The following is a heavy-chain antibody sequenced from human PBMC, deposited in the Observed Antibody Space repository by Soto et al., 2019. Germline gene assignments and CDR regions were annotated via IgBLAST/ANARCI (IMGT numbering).Heavy chain of an antibody. J-gene: IGHJ5*02. CDR2: INPDSGNT. V-gene: IGHV1-8*01. D-gene: IGHD1-1*01. Sequence: QVQLVQSGAEVKNPGASVKVSCRASGYTFTSYDINWLRQASGQCLEWMGWINPDSGNTGYSQKFQGRLTMTRDTSISTAYMELTSLRSEDTAVYYCARGGKTMREVHRLDPWGRGTQVTVS. CDR3: ARGGKTMREVHRLDP. CDR1: GYTFTSYD.